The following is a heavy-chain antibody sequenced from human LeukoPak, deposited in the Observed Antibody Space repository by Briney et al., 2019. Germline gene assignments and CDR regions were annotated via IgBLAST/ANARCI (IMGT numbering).Heavy chain of an antibody. Sequence: SSETLSLTCTVSGGSISTYYWSWIRQPPGKGLEWIGYIYYTGSTTYNPSLRSRVAISIDTSKNQFSLGLNSVTAADTAVYYCARGRGDSRGTSFDYWGQGTLVTVSS. V-gene: IGHV4-59*01. CDR3: ARGRGDSRGTSFDY. CDR2: IYYTGST. D-gene: IGHD3-22*01. J-gene: IGHJ4*02. CDR1: GGSISTYY.